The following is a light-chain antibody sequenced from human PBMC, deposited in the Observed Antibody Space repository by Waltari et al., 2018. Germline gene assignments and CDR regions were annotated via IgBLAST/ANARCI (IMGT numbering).Light chain of an antibody. CDR1: SSDVGVYNY. V-gene: IGLV2-14*03. CDR3: SSYTSSATLV. CDR2: DVN. Sequence: QSALTQPASVSGSHGQSITISCTGTSSDVGVYNYVSWYQQHPGKAPKVMIYDVNKRPSGISNRFSGSKSGNTASLTISGLQADDEADYYCSSYTSSATLVFGGGTKLTVL. J-gene: IGLJ3*02.